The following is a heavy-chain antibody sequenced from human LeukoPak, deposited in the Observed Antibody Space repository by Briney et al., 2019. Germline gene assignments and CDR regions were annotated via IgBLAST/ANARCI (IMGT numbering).Heavy chain of an antibody. CDR1: GGSISSYY. J-gene: IGHJ5*02. D-gene: IGHD4-17*01. Sequence: PSETLSLTCTVSGGSISSYYWSWIRQPPGKGLEWIGYIYYSGSTNYNPSLKSRVTISVDTSKNQFSLKLNSVTAADTAVYYCARDYGDPNWFDPWGQGTLVTVSS. CDR3: ARDYGDPNWFDP. V-gene: IGHV4-59*12. CDR2: IYYSGST.